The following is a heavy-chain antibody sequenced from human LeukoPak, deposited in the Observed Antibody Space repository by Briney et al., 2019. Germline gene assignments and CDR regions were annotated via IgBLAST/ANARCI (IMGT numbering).Heavy chain of an antibody. V-gene: IGHV3-7*05. J-gene: IGHJ4*02. CDR1: GFTFSSHW. CDR3: VRSGGY. CDR2: IKEDGSEK. D-gene: IGHD1-26*01. Sequence: GGSLRLSGAASGFTFSSHWMNWVRQAPGKGLEWVANIKEDGSEKYYVDSVKGRFTISRDNAKNSLCLQMNSLRAEDTAIYYCVRSGGYWGQGTLVTVSS.